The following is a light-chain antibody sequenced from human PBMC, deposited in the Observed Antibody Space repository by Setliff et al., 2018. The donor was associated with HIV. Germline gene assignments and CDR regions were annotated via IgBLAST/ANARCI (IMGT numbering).Light chain of an antibody. CDR3: SSYAGNNTCV. Sequence: QSALAQPPSASGSPGQSVTISCTGTSSDVGGYNYVSWYQQHPGKAPKVMIYEVTKRPSGVPDRFSGSKSGNTASLTVSGLQAEDEADYYCSSYAGNNTCVFGSGTMVTAL. CDR1: SSDVGGYNY. V-gene: IGLV2-8*01. CDR2: EVT. J-gene: IGLJ1*01.